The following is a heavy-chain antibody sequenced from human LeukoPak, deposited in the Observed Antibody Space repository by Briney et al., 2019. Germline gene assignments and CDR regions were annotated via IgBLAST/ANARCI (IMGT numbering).Heavy chain of an antibody. CDR3: AKDLFRGRSYPIARSYYYYMDV. V-gene: IGHV3-74*01. D-gene: IGHD2-21*01. Sequence: GGSLRLSCAASGFTFSRYWMHWVRQAPGQGLVWVSRINSHGSSTNYADSVKGRFTISRDNAKNTLYLQMNSLRAEDTAVYYSAKDLFRGRSYPIARSYYYYMDVWGKGTTVTVSS. CDR2: INSHGSST. J-gene: IGHJ6*03. CDR1: GFTFSRYW.